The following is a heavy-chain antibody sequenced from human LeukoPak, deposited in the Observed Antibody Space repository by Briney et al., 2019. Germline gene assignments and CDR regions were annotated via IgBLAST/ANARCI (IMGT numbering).Heavy chain of an antibody. CDR3: ARDLGIAAAGRDALDY. CDR2: ITTSSSYI. V-gene: IGHV3-21*04. Sequence: KTGGSLRLSCAASGFTFSSYSMHWVRQAPGKGLEWVSSITTSSSYIYYADSVKGRFTISRDNAKNSLYLQMNSLRAEDTAVYYCARDLGIAAAGRDALDYWGQGTLVTVSS. CDR1: GFTFSSYS. J-gene: IGHJ4*02. D-gene: IGHD6-13*01.